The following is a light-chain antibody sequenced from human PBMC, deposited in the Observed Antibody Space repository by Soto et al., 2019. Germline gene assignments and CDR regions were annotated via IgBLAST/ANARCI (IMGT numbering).Light chain of an antibody. V-gene: IGKV1-6*01. Sequence: AIQMTQSPSSLSASVGDRVTITCRASQGIRTDLGWYQQKPGKAPKLLIYAASSLQSGVPSRFSGSGSGTDFTLTISSLQPEDFATYDCLQDYNYPRTFGPGTKVDIK. J-gene: IGKJ3*01. CDR1: QGIRTD. CDR2: AAS. CDR3: LQDYNYPRT.